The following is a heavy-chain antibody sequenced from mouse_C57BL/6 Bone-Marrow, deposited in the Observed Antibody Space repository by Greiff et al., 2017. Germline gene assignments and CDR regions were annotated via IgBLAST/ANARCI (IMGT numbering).Heavy chain of an antibody. V-gene: IGHV1-15*01. Sequence: VHLVESGAELVRPGASVTLSCKASGYTFTDYEMHWVKQTPVHGLEWIGAIDPETGGTAYNQKFKGKAILTADKSSSTAYMELRSLTSEDSAVYYCTRAGTDFDYWGQGTTLTVSS. D-gene: IGHD4-1*01. CDR3: TRAGTDFDY. J-gene: IGHJ2*01. CDR2: IDPETGGT. CDR1: GYTFTDYE.